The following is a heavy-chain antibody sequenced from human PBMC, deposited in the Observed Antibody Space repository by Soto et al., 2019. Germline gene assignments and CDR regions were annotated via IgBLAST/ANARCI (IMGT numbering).Heavy chain of an antibody. J-gene: IGHJ4*02. CDR1: GGSFSGYD. CDR2: INHSGST. V-gene: IGHV4-34*01. Sequence: QVQLQQWGAGLLKPSETLSLTCAVYGGSFSGYDWTWIRQPPGTGLEWIGEINHSGSTNYNPSLKSRVTISVDTSKNQFSRKLTSVTAEDTAVYYCARDKITGLFDYWGQGTLVTVSS. D-gene: IGHD2-8*02. CDR3: ARDKITGLFDY.